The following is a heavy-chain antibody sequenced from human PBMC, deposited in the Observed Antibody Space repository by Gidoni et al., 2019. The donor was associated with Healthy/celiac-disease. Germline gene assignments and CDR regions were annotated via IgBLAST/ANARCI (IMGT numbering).Heavy chain of an antibody. V-gene: IGHV1-3*01. CDR2: INGGNGNT. CDR3: ARGNTDYYYYGMDV. D-gene: IGHD4-17*01. J-gene: IGHJ6*02. CDR1: GYTFTSYA. Sequence: QVQIVQSGAEVKKPGASVKVSCKAYGYTFTSYAMHWVRQAPGQRLEWMGWINGGNGNTKYSQKFQGRVTITRDTSASTAYMELSSLRSEDTAVYYCARGNTDYYYYGMDVWGQGTTVTVSS.